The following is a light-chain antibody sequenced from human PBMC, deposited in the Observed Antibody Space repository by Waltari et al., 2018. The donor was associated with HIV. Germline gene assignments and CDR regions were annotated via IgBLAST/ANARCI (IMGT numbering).Light chain of an antibody. CDR2: WDN. V-gene: IGLV6-57*01. J-gene: IGLJ2*01. CDR1: SGSIASNY. CDR3: QSYDSSNPVV. Sequence: NFMLTQPHSVSESPGKTVTISCTRSSGSIASNYVLWYQRGPGSSPTSVIYWDNQRPSSVPDHFSGSIDSSSNSASLTISGLKTEDEADYYCQSYDSSNPVVFGGGTKLTVL.